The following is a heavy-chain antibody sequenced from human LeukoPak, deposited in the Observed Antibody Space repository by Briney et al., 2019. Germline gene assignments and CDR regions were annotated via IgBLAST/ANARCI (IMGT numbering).Heavy chain of an antibody. D-gene: IGHD3-22*01. V-gene: IGHV3-30-3*01. Sequence: PGRSLTLSCAASGFTFSSYAMHWVRQAPGKGLEWVAVISYDGSNKYYADSVKGRFTISRDNSKNTLYLQMNSLRAEDTAVYYCAREHYYDSSGYYLPHAFDIWGQGTMVSVSS. CDR1: GFTFSSYA. J-gene: IGHJ3*02. CDR3: AREHYYDSSGYYLPHAFDI. CDR2: ISYDGSNK.